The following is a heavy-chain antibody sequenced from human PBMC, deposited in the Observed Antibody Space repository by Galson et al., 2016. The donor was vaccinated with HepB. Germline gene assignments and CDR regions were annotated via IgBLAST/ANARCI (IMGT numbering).Heavy chain of an antibody. D-gene: IGHD1-1*01. Sequence: SLRLSCAASGFTFSSYTMTWVRQPPGKGLEWVSTISGGGGRTYYAGPVKGHFTISRDNSKNTLYLQMTSLRAEDTAVYYCAKKAVERTAISYLKGFDYWGQGTLVTVSS. CDR1: GFTFSSYT. J-gene: IGHJ4*02. V-gene: IGHV3-23*01. CDR3: AKKAVERTAISYLKGFDY. CDR2: ISGGGGRT.